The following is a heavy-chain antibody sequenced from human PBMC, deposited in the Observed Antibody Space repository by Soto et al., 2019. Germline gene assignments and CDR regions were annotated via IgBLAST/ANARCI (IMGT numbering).Heavy chain of an antibody. V-gene: IGHV3-33*01. CDR1: GFTSSNYG. Sequence: GSLRLSCAASGFTSSNYGMHWVRQAPGKGLEWVAIIWHDGNNKYYADSVRGRFIISRDNSKNRLYLQMNSLRAEDTAVYYCASDLVGASDSYGLDVWGQGTPVTVSS. CDR3: ASDLVGASDSYGLDV. J-gene: IGHJ6*02. D-gene: IGHD1-26*01. CDR2: IWHDGNNK.